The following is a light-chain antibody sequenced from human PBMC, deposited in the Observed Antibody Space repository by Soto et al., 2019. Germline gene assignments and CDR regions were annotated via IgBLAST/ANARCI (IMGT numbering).Light chain of an antibody. V-gene: IGLV2-14*01. Sequence: QSALTQPASVSGSPGQSITISCTGTSSDVGGYNYVSWYQQHPGKAPKLMIYDVSNRPSGVSNRFSGSKSGNTASLTISGLQAEDEADYYCSSHTSSSTLVYVFGTGTKVTV. CDR2: DVS. J-gene: IGLJ1*01. CDR1: SSDVGGYNY. CDR3: SSHTSSSTLVYV.